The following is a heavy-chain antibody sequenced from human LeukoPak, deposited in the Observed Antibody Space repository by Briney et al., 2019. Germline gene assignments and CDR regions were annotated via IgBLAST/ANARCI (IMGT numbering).Heavy chain of an antibody. V-gene: IGHV1-8*03. J-gene: IGHJ4*02. D-gene: IGHD1-7*01. CDR1: GYTFTSYD. CDR2: MNPNSGNT. Sequence: ASVKVFCKASGYTFTSYDINWVRQATGQGLEWMGWMNPNSGNTGYAQKFQGRVTITRNTSISTAYMELSSLRSEDTAVYYCARAIRITGTTGTGGYYFDYWGQGTLVTVSS. CDR3: ARAIRITGTTGTGGYYFDY.